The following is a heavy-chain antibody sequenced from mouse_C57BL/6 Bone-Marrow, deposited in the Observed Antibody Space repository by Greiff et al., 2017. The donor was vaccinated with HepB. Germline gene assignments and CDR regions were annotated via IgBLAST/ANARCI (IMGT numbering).Heavy chain of an antibody. Sequence: QVQLQQPGAELVRPGSSVKLSCKASGYTFTSYWMDWVKQRPGQGLEWIGNIYPSDSETHYNQKFKDKATLTVDKSSSTAYMQLSSVTSEDSAVYYCATIYYGYDVNFDYWGQGTTLTVSS. V-gene: IGHV1-61*01. J-gene: IGHJ2*01. CDR3: ATIYYGYDVNFDY. CDR2: IYPSDSET. CDR1: GYTFTSYW. D-gene: IGHD2-2*01.